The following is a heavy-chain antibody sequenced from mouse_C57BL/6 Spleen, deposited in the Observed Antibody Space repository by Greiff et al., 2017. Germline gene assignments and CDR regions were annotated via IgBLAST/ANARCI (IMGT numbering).Heavy chain of an antibody. CDR3: ARVGSSYVRLYAMDY. Sequence: EVKVVESEGGLVQPGSSMKLSCTASGFTFSDYYMAWVRQVPEKGLEWVANINYDGSSTYYLDSLKSRFIISRDNAKNILYLQMSSLKSEDTATYYCARVGSSYVRLYAMDYWGQGTSVTVSS. D-gene: IGHD1-1*01. CDR2: INYDGSST. J-gene: IGHJ4*01. V-gene: IGHV5-16*01. CDR1: GFTFSDYY.